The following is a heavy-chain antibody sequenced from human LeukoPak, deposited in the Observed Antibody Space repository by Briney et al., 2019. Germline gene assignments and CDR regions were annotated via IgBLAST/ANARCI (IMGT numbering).Heavy chain of an antibody. J-gene: IGHJ3*02. CDR2: IYHSGST. V-gene: IGHV4-38-2*02. CDR3: ARVSLSNAIDI. Sequence: SETLSLTCTVSGYSISSGYYWGWIRQPPGKGLEWIGSIYHSGSTYYNPSLKSRVTISVDTSKNQFSLKLTSMTAADTAVYYCARVSLSNAIDIWGQGAMVTVSS. CDR1: GYSISSGYY.